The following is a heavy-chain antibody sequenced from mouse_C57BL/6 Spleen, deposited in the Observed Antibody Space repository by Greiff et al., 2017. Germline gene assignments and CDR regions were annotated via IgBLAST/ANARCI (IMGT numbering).Heavy chain of an antibody. CDR3: ARAGGPHDVDY. J-gene: IGHJ2*01. Sequence: QVQLKESGPELVKPGASVKLSCKASGYTFTSYDINWVQQRPGQGLEWIGWIYPRDGSTKYNEKFKGKATLTVDTSSSTAYMELHSLTSEDSAVYFCARAGGPHDVDYWGQGTTLTVSS. CDR1: GYTFTSYD. V-gene: IGHV1-85*01. D-gene: IGHD2-12*01. CDR2: IYPRDGST.